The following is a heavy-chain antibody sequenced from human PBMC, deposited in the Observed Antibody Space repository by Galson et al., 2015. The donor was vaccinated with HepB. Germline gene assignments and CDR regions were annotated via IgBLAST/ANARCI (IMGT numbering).Heavy chain of an antibody. CDR1: GFTFSSYS. J-gene: IGHJ4*02. CDR3: ARDRGVGWLQFTHLDY. D-gene: IGHD5-24*01. Sequence: SLRLSCAASGFTFSSYSMNWVRQAPGKGLEWVSSITSSSSYIYYADSVKGRFTISKDNAKNSLYLQMNSLRAEDTAVYYCARDRGVGWLQFTHLDYWGQGTLCTVSS. CDR2: ITSSSSYI. V-gene: IGHV3-21*01.